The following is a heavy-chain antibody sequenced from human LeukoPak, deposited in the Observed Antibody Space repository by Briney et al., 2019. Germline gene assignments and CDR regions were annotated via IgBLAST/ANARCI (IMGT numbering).Heavy chain of an antibody. J-gene: IGHJ4*02. CDR1: GSSFTSYW. V-gene: IGHV5-51*01. CDR3: ARHGTSATGPYY. Sequence: GESLQISCQASGSSFTSYWIGWVRRLPGKGLEWMGIIYPGDSDTRYSPSFEGQVTISADKSISTAYLQWSSLKASDTAMYYCARHGTSATGPYYWGQGTLVTVSS. CDR2: IYPGDSDT. D-gene: IGHD6-13*01.